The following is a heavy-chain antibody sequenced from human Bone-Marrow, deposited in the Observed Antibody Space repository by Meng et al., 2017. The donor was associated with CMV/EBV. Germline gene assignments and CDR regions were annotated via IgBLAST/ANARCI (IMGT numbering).Heavy chain of an antibody. CDR3: ARDEGGYFSYYYGMDV. Sequence: GESLKISCAASGFTFRSYAMHWVRQAPGKGLEWVAVISYDGNNKYFADSVKGRFTISRDNSKNTLYLQMNSLRPEDTAVYYCARDEGGYFSYYYGMDVWGQGTTVTVYS. CDR1: GFTFRSYA. D-gene: IGHD2-15*01. V-gene: IGHV3-30-3*01. CDR2: ISYDGNNK. J-gene: IGHJ6*02.